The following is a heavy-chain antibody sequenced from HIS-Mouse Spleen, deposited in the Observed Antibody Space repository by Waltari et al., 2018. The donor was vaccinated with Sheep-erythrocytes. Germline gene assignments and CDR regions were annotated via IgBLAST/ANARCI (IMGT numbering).Heavy chain of an antibody. CDR3: ARAVAGTPDAFDI. D-gene: IGHD1-7*01. V-gene: IGHV3-7*01. J-gene: IGHJ3*02. CDR2: IKQDGSEK. CDR1: GFTFSSYW. Sequence: EVQLVESGGGLVQPGGSLRLSCAASGFTFSSYWMSWVRQAPGKGLEWVANIKQDGSEKYYVDSVKGRLTISRDNAKNSLYLQMNSLRAEDTAVYYCARAVAGTPDAFDIWGQGTMVTVSS.